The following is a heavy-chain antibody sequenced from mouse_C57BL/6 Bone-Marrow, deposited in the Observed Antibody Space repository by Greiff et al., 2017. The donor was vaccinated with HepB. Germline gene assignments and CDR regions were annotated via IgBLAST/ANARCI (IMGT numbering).Heavy chain of an antibody. CDR1: GYTFTDYY. J-gene: IGHJ1*03. CDR2: IYPGSGNT. CDR3: ARREGYGNYGGYWYFDV. D-gene: IGHD2-1*01. Sequence: VQVVESGPELVKPGASVKISCKASGYTFTDYYINWVKQRPGQGLEWIGWIYPGSGNTKYNEKFKGKATLTVDTSSSTAYMQLSSLTSEDSAVYFCARREGYGNYGGYWYFDVWGTGTTVAVSS. V-gene: IGHV1-84*01.